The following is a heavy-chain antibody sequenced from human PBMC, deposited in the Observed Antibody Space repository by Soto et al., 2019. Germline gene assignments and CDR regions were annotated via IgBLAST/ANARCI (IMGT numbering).Heavy chain of an antibody. CDR1: GYTFTNYY. D-gene: IGHD3-16*01. V-gene: IGHV1-46*01. Sequence: QVQLMQSGAEVKQPGASVKASCKASGYTFTNYYMHWVRQGPGQGLEWMGIIHPSGGGPAHGQNFRGRLTTTSDTSTTTISMDLNSLRSADTAVYFCDRSEMGGGGALDVWGQGTMVTVSS. J-gene: IGHJ3*01. CDR3: DRSEMGGGGALDV. CDR2: IHPSGGGP.